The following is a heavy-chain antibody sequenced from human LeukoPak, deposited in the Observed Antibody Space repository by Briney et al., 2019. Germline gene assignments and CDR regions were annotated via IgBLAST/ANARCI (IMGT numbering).Heavy chain of an antibody. D-gene: IGHD3-10*01. V-gene: IGHV1-69*04. CDR1: GGTFSSYA. J-gene: IGHJ4*02. Sequence: VASVKVSCKASGGTFSSYAISWVRQAPGQGLEWMGRIIPILGIANYAQKFQGRVTITADKSTSTAYMELSSLRSEDTAVYYCASEPERTYYYGSGSYPDWGQGTLVTVSS. CDR2: IIPILGIA. CDR3: ASEPERTYYYGSGSYPD.